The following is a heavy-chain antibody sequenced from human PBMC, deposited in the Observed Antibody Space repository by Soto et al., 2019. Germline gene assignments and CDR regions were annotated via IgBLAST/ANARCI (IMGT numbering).Heavy chain of an antibody. J-gene: IGHJ6*03. D-gene: IGHD1-1*01. Sequence: PSQTLSLTCAISGDSVSSNSAAWNWIRQSPSRGLEWLGRTYYRSKWYNDYAVSVKSRITINPDTSKNQFSLQLNSVTPEDTAVYYCARDTEVELIYYYYYMDVWGKGTTVTVSS. CDR3: ARDTEVELIYYYYYMDV. CDR2: TYYRSKWYN. V-gene: IGHV6-1*01. CDR1: GDSVSSNSAA.